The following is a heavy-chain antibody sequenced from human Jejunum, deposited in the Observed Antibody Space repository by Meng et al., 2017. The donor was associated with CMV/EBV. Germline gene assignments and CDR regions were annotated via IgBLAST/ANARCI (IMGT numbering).Heavy chain of an antibody. J-gene: IGHJ4*02. V-gene: IGHV4-4*02. Sequence: SSSHWWGWVRQPPGKGLEWVGEISPTETSNYSPSLRSRVSMSVDRSKNQFSLKVRSVTAADTAVYYCARGHCTRTSCYTGAFDHWGQGILVTVSS. D-gene: IGHD2-2*02. CDR3: ARGHCTRTSCYTGAFDH. CDR2: ISPTETS. CDR1: SSSHW.